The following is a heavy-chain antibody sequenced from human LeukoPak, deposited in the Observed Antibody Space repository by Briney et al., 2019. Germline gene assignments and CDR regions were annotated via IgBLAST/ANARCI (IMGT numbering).Heavy chain of an antibody. Sequence: PGGSLRLSCAASTFAVSDNHMSWVRQAPGKGLEWVSVIYSGGSTYYADSVKGRLTISRDNSKNTLYLQMNSLRAEDTAVYYVAKGRVRAPIFCLGYWGQGTLVTVSS. D-gene: IGHD5/OR15-5a*01. CDR3: AKGRVRAPIFCLGY. CDR1: TFAVSDNH. J-gene: IGHJ4*02. CDR2: IYSGGST. V-gene: IGHV3-66*02.